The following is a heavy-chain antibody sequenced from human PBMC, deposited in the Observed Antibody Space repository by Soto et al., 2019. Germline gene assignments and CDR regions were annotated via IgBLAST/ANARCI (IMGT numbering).Heavy chain of an antibody. CDR3: ARDALSMITFETYNWFDP. CDR2: IWYDGSNK. Sequence: GGSLRLSCAASGFTFSSYGMHWVRQAPGKGLEWVAVIWYDGSNKYYADSVKGRFTISRDNSKNTLYLQMNSLRAEDTAVYYCARDALSMITFETYNWFDPWGQGTLVTVSS. D-gene: IGHD3-16*01. V-gene: IGHV3-33*01. J-gene: IGHJ5*02. CDR1: GFTFSSYG.